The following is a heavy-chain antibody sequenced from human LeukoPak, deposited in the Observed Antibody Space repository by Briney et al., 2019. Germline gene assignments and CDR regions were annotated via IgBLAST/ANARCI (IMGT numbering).Heavy chain of an antibody. J-gene: IGHJ4*02. Sequence: PSETLSLTCTVSGGSISRYYWSWIRQPPGKGLEWIGYIYYSGSTNYNPSLKSRVTISVDTSKNQFSLKLSSVTAADTAVYYCARSLSGSYYSLGYWGQGTLVTVSS. CDR2: IYYSGST. D-gene: IGHD1-26*01. CDR1: GGSISRYY. CDR3: ARSLSGSYYSLGY. V-gene: IGHV4-59*01.